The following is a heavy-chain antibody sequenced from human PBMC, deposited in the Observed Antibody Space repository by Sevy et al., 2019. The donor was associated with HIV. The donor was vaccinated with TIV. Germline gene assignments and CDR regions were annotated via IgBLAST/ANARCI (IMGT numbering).Heavy chain of an antibody. V-gene: IGHV3-30*18. CDR2: ISYDGSNK. CDR1: GFTFSSYG. D-gene: IGHD3-3*01. CDR3: ANGKPGVLRFLESKGGYYGMDV. J-gene: IGHJ6*02. Sequence: GGSLRLSCAASGFTFSSYGMHWVRQAPGKGLEWVAVISYDGSNKYYADSVKGRFTISRDNSKNTLYLQMNSLRAEDRGVYYCANGKPGVLRFLESKGGYYGMDVWGQGTTVTVSS.